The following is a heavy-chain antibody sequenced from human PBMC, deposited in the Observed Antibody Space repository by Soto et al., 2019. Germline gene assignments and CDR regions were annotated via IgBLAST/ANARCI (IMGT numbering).Heavy chain of an antibody. CDR2: IYSGGST. Sequence: GGSLRLSCAASGFTVSSNYMSWVRQAPGKGLEWVSVIYSGGSTYYADSVKGRFTISRDNSKNTLYLQMNSLRAEDTAVYYCARHYYDSSGYYLKYFQHWGQGTLVTVSS. CDR3: ARHYYDSSGYYLKYFQH. J-gene: IGHJ1*01. CDR1: GFTVSSNY. V-gene: IGHV3-53*01. D-gene: IGHD3-22*01.